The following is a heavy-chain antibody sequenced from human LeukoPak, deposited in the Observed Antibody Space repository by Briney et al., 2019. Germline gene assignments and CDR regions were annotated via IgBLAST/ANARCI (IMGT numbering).Heavy chain of an antibody. D-gene: IGHD5-12*01. CDR2: IYHTGRT. J-gene: IGHJ4*02. Sequence: SGTLSLTCVVSGGSINSSHWWTWVRQPPGKGLEWIGQIYHTGRTTYNPSLESRVTMSLDRSKNQISLKLTSVTAADTAIYYCAKYIIPGMVATGYFDYWGQGTLVTVSS. CDR3: AKYIIPGMVATGYFDY. CDR1: GGSINSSHW. V-gene: IGHV4-4*02.